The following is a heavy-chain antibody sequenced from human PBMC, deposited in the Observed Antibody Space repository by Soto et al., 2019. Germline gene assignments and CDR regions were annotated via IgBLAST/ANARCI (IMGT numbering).Heavy chain of an antibody. Sequence: LSLTCSVSGASISTSTYYWAWVRQPPGKGLEWIGYIYYTGDTFYNPSLKSRVTISVDTSIHQFSLTLTSATAADTAIYYCSRHGAAVLYFYGMDVWGQGTAVTVSS. D-gene: IGHD3-9*01. J-gene: IGHJ6*02. V-gene: IGHV4-39*01. CDR3: SRHGAAVLYFYGMDV. CDR1: GASISTSTYY. CDR2: IYYTGDT.